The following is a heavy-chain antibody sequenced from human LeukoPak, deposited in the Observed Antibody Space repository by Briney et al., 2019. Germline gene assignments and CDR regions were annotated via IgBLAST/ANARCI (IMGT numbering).Heavy chain of an antibody. CDR2: IYYSGST. V-gene: IGHV4-39*07. CDR1: GGSISSSSYY. D-gene: IGHD2-15*01. J-gene: IGHJ5*02. CDR3: AREGSVAP. Sequence: SETLSLTCTVSGGSISSSSYYWGWIRQPPGTGLEWIGSIYYSGSTYYNPSLKSRVTISVDTSKNQFSLKLSSVTAADTAVYYCAREGSVAPWGRGTLVTVSS.